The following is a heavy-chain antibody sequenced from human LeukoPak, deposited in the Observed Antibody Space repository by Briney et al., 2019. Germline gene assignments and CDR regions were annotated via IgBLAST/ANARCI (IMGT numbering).Heavy chain of an antibody. CDR1: GFTFSSYS. Sequence: GGSLRLSCAASGFTFSSYSMNWVRQAPGKGLEWVSYLSSGSSTIYYADSVKGRFTISRDNAKNSLYLQMSSLRAEDTAVYYCVKAGGYDSGGYSYYWGQGTLVTVSS. D-gene: IGHD3-22*01. CDR2: LSSGSSTI. CDR3: VKAGGYDSGGYSYY. V-gene: IGHV3-48*01. J-gene: IGHJ4*02.